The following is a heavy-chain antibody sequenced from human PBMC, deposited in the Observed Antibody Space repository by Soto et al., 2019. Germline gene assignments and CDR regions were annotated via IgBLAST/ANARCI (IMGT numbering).Heavy chain of an antibody. Sequence: GGSLRLSCSASGFTFRSYAMHWVRQAPGKGLEYVSGISSNGGQTYYADSVKGRLTIPRDNSKNTLYLQMSSQKAEDTSMYCCVNGAFYDSEVRTFDIWGQGTMVTVSS. CDR3: VNGAFYDSEVRTFDI. V-gene: IGHV3-64D*06. CDR2: ISSNGGQT. CDR1: GFTFRSYA. J-gene: IGHJ3*02. D-gene: IGHD3-22*01.